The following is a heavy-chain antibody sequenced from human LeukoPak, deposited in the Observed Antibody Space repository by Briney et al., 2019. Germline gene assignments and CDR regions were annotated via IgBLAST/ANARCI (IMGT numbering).Heavy chain of an antibody. CDR3: VREGTWTGFFDY. CDR2: IRQDESQN. CDR1: GLTVNNNY. V-gene: IGHV3-7*01. D-gene: IGHD1-1*01. Sequence: GGSLRLSCAASGLTVNNNYMDWVRQAPGKGLEWVANIRQDESQNYYVDSVKGRFTISRDNAKNSLYLQMNSLRAEDTGVYYRVREGTWTGFFDYWGQGTLVTVSS. J-gene: IGHJ4*02.